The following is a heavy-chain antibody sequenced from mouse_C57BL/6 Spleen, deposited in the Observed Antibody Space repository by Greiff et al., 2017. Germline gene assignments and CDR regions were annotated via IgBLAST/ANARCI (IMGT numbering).Heavy chain of an antibody. CDR2: ISSGSSTV. D-gene: IGHD1-1*01. Sequence: EVHLVESGGGLVKPGGSLKLSCAASGFTFSDSGMHWVRPAPAKGLGWVSYISSGSSTVYYADTVKGRFTISRDNAKNNLFLQMTSLRSEDTDIYYCARNGEDGSRRIMDDWGKGTSVTVSS. CDR1: GFTFSDSG. J-gene: IGHJ4*01. CDR3: ARNGEDGSRRIMDD. V-gene: IGHV5-17*01.